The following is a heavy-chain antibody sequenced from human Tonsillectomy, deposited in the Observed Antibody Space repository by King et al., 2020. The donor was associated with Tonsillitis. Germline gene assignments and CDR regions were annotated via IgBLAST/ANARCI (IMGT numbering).Heavy chain of an antibody. Sequence: YWMHWVRQAPGKGLVWVSRINSDGSSTSYADSVKGRFTISRDNAKNTLYLQMNSLRAEDTAVYYCASGRTLVGATTDPFDYWGQGTLVTVSS. CDR1: YW. D-gene: IGHD1-26*01. CDR2: INSDGSST. CDR3: ASGRTLVGATTDPFDY. J-gene: IGHJ4*02. V-gene: IGHV3-74*01.